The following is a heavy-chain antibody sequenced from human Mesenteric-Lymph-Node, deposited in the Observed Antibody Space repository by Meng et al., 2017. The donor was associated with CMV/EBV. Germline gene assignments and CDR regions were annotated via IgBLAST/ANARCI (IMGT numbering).Heavy chain of an antibody. CDR2: ISYDDDK. CDR1: WFSLGPSGVG. V-gene: IGHV2-5*02. CDR3: AHTTIPGRYFDY. D-gene: IGHD3-3*01. J-gene: IGHJ4*02. Sequence: CIFSWFSLGPSGVGMGWIRQPPGKALEWLTLISYDDDKRYSPSLNSRLTITKDTSKKQVVPTMTNMAPVDTATYYCAHTTIPGRYFDYWGQGTLVTVSS.